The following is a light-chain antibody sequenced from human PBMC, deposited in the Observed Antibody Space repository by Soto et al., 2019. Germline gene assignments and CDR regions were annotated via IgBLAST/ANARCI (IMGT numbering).Light chain of an antibody. Sequence: DIVMTQSPLSLTVTPGEPASISCSSSQSLLHSNGYNYLDWYLQNPGQSPQLLIYLGSNRASGVPDRVSGSGSGTDVTLKISRVEVEDVVVYYCMQVLHTPLTFGQGSKLEIK. CDR3: MQVLHTPLT. CDR1: QSLLHSNGYNY. J-gene: IGKJ2*01. V-gene: IGKV2-28*01. CDR2: LGS.